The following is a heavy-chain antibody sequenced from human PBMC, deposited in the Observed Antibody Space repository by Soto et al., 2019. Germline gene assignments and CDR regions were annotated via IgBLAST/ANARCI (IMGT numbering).Heavy chain of an antibody. CDR1: GFTFSSYA. V-gene: IGHV3-30-3*01. CDR3: ARAKGYYDSSGRNAFDI. CDR2: ISYDGSNK. Sequence: LRLSCAASGFTFSSYAMHWVRQAPGKGLEWVAVISYDGSNKYYADSVKGRFTISRDNSKNTLYLQMNSLRAEDTAVYYCARAKGYYDSSGRNAFDIWGQGTMVPVSS. J-gene: IGHJ3*02. D-gene: IGHD3-22*01.